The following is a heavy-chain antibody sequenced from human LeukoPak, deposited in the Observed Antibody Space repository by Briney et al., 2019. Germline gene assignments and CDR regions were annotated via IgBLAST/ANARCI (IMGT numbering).Heavy chain of an antibody. CDR1: GFTFSSYS. CDR3: AKDRIVSSSWD. D-gene: IGHD6-13*01. J-gene: IGHJ4*02. Sequence: GGSLRLSCAASGFTFSSYSMNWVRQAPGKGLEWVSYISSSSSTIYYADSVKGRFTISRDNSKNTLYLQMNSLRAEDTAVYYCAKDRIVSSSWDWGQGTLVTVSS. CDR2: ISSSSSTI. V-gene: IGHV3-48*01.